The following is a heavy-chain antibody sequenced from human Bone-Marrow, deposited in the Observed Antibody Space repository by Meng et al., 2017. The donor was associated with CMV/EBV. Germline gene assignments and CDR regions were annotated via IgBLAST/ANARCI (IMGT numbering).Heavy chain of an antibody. J-gene: IGHJ6*01. Sequence: ASVKVSCKASGYTFTGYYMHWVRQAPGQGLEWMGWINPNSGGTNYAQKFQGRVTMTRDTSISTAYMELSSLRSEDTAVYYCASLGYCSSTSCRAVDYYYGRDVWGKGPRSPSPQ. D-gene: IGHD2-2*01. CDR1: GYTFTGYY. CDR3: ASLGYCSSTSCRAVDYYYGRDV. CDR2: INPNSGGT. V-gene: IGHV1-2*02.